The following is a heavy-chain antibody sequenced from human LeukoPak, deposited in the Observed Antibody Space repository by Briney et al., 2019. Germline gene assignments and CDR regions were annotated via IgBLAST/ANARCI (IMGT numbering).Heavy chain of an antibody. CDR2: INQDGTEK. V-gene: IGHV3-7*01. Sequence: GGSLRLSCAASEFSVGSNYMTWVRQAPGKGLQWVANINQDGTEKYYVDSVKGRFTISRDNAKNSLHLQMNSLRVEDTAIYYCVKVAKYYYGSETYYFFEQWGQGTPVTASS. CDR3: VKVAKYYYGSETYYFFEQ. J-gene: IGHJ4*02. D-gene: IGHD3-10*01. CDR1: EFSVGSNY.